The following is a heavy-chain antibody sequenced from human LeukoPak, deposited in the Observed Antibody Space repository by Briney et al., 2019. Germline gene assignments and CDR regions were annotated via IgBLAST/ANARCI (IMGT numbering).Heavy chain of an antibody. Sequence: GGSLRLSCAASGFAFRDYYMAWIRQAPGKGPEWVTYISRSGSSTDYADSVKGRFTTSRDNAKNTLYLQMKSLGAEDTALYYCARDGSGSPDCWGPGTLVTVSS. V-gene: IGHV3-11*01. CDR2: ISRSGSST. D-gene: IGHD1-26*01. J-gene: IGHJ4*02. CDR3: ARDGSGSPDC. CDR1: GFAFRDYY.